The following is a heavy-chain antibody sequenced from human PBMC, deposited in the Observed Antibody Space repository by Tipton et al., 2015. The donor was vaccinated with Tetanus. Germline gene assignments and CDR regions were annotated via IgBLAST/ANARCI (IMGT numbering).Heavy chain of an antibody. CDR3: ARDAGDSGH. J-gene: IGHJ4*02. D-gene: IGHD1-1*01. CDR1: GASINAGGYL. CDR2: IYFNGTA. Sequence: LRLSCTVSGASINAGGYLWTWVRQQPGKGLEWIGYIYFNGTAKYNPSLKSRLSISVDTSKNQLSLKMTSVTAADTAVYYCARDAGDSGHWGPGTQVTVSS. V-gene: IGHV4-31*02.